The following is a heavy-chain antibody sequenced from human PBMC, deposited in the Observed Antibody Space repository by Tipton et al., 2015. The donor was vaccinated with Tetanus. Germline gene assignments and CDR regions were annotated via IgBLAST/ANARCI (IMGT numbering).Heavy chain of an antibody. J-gene: IGHJ1*01. CDR1: GSTFSTSG. Sequence: SLRLSCRASGSTFSTSGMHWVRQAPGKGLEWVAVISSTGGATIEADSVRRRFTISRDNSKNTLFLQMNSLRPEDSAVYYCAMMSKDGRTYLQYWGQGTPVTVSS. CDR2: ISSTGGAT. V-gene: IGHV3-30*01. CDR3: AMMSKDGRTYLQY.